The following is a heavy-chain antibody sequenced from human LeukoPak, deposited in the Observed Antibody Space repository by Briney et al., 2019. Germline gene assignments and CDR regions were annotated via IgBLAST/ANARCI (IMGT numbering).Heavy chain of an antibody. J-gene: IGHJ5*02. CDR2: INHSGST. D-gene: IGHD6-13*01. CDR1: GGSFSGYY. Sequence: PSETLSLTCAVYGGSFSGYYWSWIPQPPGKGLEWIGEINHSGSTNYNPSLKSRVTISVDTSKNQFSLKLRSVTAADTAVYYCARGLYRRIAAAGTPPHWFDPWGQGTLVTVSS. CDR3: ARGLYRRIAAAGTPPHWFDP. V-gene: IGHV4-34*01.